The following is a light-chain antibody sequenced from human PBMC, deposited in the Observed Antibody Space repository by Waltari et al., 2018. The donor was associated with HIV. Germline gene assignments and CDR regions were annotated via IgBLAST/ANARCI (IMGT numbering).Light chain of an antibody. CDR3: AAWDDSLSAVV. CDR1: SSNIGSNY. CDR2: RNT. Sequence: QSVLTQPPSASGTPGQRVTISCSGSSSNIGSNYVYWYQQLPGTAPKLLIYRNTKRPSGGSDRVSGYKSGTSDSLAISGLRSEDEADYYCAAWDDSLSAVVFGGGTKLTVL. V-gene: IGLV1-47*01. J-gene: IGLJ2*01.